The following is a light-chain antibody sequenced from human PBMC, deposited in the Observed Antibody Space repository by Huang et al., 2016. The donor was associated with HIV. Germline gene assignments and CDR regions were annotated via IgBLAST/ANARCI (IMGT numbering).Light chain of an antibody. CDR3: QQYYSTRT. V-gene: IGKV4-1*01. Sequence: DIVMTQSPDSLAVSLGERATINCKSSQSVLYSSNNKNYLAWYQQKPGQPPKLLIYWASNREAGVPARCSGSGSGTDFTLTISSLQAEDVAVYYCQQYYSTRTFGQGTKVEIK. CDR1: QSVLYSSNNKNY. CDR2: WAS. J-gene: IGKJ1*01.